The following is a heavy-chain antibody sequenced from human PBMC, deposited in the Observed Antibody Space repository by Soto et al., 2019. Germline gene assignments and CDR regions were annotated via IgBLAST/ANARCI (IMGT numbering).Heavy chain of an antibody. CDR2: INPSGGYT. V-gene: IGHV1-46*01. CDR3: ARVSNFWSGEFDY. Sequence: GASVKVSCKASGGTFSSYAISWVRQAPGQGLEWLGIINPSGGYTTYAHNFQGRVTMTRDTSTSTVYMELTSLRSEDTAMYYCARVSNFWSGEFDYWGQGTLVTVSS. J-gene: IGHJ4*02. CDR1: GGTFSSYA. D-gene: IGHD3-3*01.